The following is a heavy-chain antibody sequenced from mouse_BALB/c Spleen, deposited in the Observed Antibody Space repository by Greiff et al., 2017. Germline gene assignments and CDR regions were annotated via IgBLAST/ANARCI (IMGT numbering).Heavy chain of an antibody. V-gene: IGHV5-6-3*01. CDR3: ARDDYDGWFAY. J-gene: IGHJ3*01. CDR2: INSNGGST. Sequence: EVKLMESGGGLVQPGGSLKLSCAASGFTFSSYGMSWVRQTPDKRLELVATINSNGGSTYYPDSVKGRFTISRDNAKNTLYLQMSSLKSEDTAMYYCARDDYDGWFAYWGQGTLVTVSA. D-gene: IGHD2-4*01. CDR1: GFTFSSYG.